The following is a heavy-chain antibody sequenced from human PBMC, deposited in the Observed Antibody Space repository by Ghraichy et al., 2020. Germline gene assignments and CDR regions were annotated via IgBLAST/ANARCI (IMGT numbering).Heavy chain of an antibody. D-gene: IGHD6-19*01. Sequence: SETLSLTCTVSGGSISSYYWSWIRQPPGKGLEWIGYIYYSGSTNYNPSLKSRATISVDTSKNQFSLKLSSVTAADTAVYYCARGYSSGWYGGGFDYWGQGTLVTVSS. V-gene: IGHV4-59*01. CDR1: GGSISSYY. J-gene: IGHJ4*02. CDR2: IYYSGST. CDR3: ARGYSSGWYGGGFDY.